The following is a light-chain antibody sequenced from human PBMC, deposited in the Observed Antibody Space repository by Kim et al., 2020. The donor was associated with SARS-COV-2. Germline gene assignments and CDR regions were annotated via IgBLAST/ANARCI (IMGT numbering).Light chain of an antibody. CDR3: QLSHSPPYI. CDR1: QNVFTY. Sequence: SACVRNRITITCRASQNVFTYINGYQQKSGKAPKLLISSASNLQSGVPPRFSGSGSGTDFTLTISSLQPEEFAYYYCQLSHSPPYIFAQGTSREI. CDR2: SAS. V-gene: IGKV1-39*01. J-gene: IGKJ2*01.